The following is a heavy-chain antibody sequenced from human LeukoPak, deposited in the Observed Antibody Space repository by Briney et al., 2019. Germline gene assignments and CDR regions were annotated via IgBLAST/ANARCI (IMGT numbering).Heavy chain of an antibody. D-gene: IGHD6-6*01. V-gene: IGHV1-46*01. J-gene: IGHJ6*02. Sequence: GASVKVSCKASGYTFTSYYMHWVRQAPGQGLEWMGIINPSGGSTSYAQKFQGRVTMTRDTSTSTVYMELSSLRSEDTAVYYCARGRSIAARRDYYYGMDVWGQGTTVTVSS. CDR3: ARGRSIAARRDYYYGMDV. CDR2: INPSGGST. CDR1: GYTFTSYY.